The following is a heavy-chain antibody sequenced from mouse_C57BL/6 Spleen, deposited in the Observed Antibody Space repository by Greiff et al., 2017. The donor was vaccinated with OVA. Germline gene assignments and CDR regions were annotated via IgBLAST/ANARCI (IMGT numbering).Heavy chain of an antibody. D-gene: IGHD2-12*01. J-gene: IGHJ4*01. CDR2: IDPSDSET. V-gene: IGHV1-52*01. CDR3: ATTVDYAMDY. CDR1: GYTFTSYW. Sequence: VQLQQSGAELVRPGSSVKLSCKASGYTFTSYWMHWVKQRPIQGLEWIGNIDPSDSETHYNQKFKDKATLTVDKSSSTAYMQLSSLTSEDSAVYYCATTVDYAMDYWGQGTSVTASS.